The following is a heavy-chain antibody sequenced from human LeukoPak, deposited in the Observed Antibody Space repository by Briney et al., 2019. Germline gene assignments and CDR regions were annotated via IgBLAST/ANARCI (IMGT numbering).Heavy chain of an antibody. D-gene: IGHD2-2*01. Sequence: GGSLRLSCAASGFTFSNAWMSWVRQAPGKGLEWVGRIKSKTDGGTTDYAAPVKGSFTISRDDSKNTLYLQMNSLKTEDTAVYYCTTESLECSSTSCYARYYYYYGMDVWGQGTTVTVSS. J-gene: IGHJ6*02. CDR2: IKSKTDGGTT. CDR1: GFTFSNAW. CDR3: TTESLECSSTSCYARYYYYYGMDV. V-gene: IGHV3-15*01.